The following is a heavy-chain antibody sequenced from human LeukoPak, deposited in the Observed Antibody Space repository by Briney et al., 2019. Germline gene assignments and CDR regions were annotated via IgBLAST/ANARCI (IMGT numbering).Heavy chain of an antibody. J-gene: IGHJ4*02. Sequence: GGSLRLSCAASGFTFSTYGVYWVRQAPGKGLEWVSSNSGGSSYYADSVKGRFTISRDNSKNTLYLQMNSLRAEDTAVYYCAKDLGSSGWYIDYWGQGTLVTVSS. CDR1: GFTFSTYG. CDR2: NSGGSS. D-gene: IGHD6-19*01. CDR3: AKDLGSSGWYIDY. V-gene: IGHV3-23*01.